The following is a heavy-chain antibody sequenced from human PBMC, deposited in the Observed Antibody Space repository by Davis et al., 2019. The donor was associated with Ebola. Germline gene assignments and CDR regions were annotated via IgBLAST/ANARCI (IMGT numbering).Heavy chain of an antibody. Sequence: AASVKVSCKASGYTFTRYYIHWVRQAPGQGLEWLGIINPGGGSTTYSQKFQGRVTMTRDTSTSTVYMDLSSLRSEDTAVYYCARGGVWWDAFDIWGQGTMVTVSS. CDR3: ARGGVWWDAFDI. CDR2: INPGGGST. V-gene: IGHV1-46*01. CDR1: GYTFTRYY. D-gene: IGHD2-15*01. J-gene: IGHJ3*02.